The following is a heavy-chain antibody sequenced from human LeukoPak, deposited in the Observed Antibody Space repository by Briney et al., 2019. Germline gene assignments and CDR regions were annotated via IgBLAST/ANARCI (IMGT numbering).Heavy chain of an antibody. J-gene: IGHJ4*02. D-gene: IGHD3-3*01. V-gene: IGHV3-23*01. CDR3: ARRIGGTKDY. CDR1: GFTFSNDV. Sequence: GGSLRLSCAASGFTFSNDVMSWVRQDPGEWPGWVSSIDVGGGGTDYAHSVRDRFTISRDNFKNTSYLQMNSLRADDTAVDYCARRIGGTKDYWGQGAQVTVPP. CDR2: IDVGGGGT.